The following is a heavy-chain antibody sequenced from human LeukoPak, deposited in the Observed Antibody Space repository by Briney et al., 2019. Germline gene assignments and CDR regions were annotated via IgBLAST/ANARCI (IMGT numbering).Heavy chain of an antibody. J-gene: IGHJ4*02. CDR1: GLTFSTSW. D-gene: IGHD5-12*01. Sequence: PGGSLRLSCAASGLTFSTSWMSWVRQVPGKGLEWVANIKKDGSETYYVDSVKGRFTISRDNAKNSLYLQMNSLRAEDTAMYYCARGRYSGTTYYFDYWGQGTLVTVSS. CDR3: ARGRYSGTTYYFDY. CDR2: IKKDGSET. V-gene: IGHV3-7*03.